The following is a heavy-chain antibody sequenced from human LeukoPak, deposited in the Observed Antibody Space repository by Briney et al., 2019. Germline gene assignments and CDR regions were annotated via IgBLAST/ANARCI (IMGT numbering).Heavy chain of an antibody. J-gene: IGHJ4*02. Sequence: ALVKVSCKASGYTFKNYDINWVRQATGQGLEWMGWMNPNSGNTGFAQKFQDRVSMTRDTSINTAYIELTSLRSGDTAVYYCARATPGGLHGYSFDYWGQGTVVTVYS. CDR3: ARATPGGLHGYSFDY. CDR1: GYTFKNYD. CDR2: MNPNSGNT. D-gene: IGHD5-24*01. V-gene: IGHV1-8*02.